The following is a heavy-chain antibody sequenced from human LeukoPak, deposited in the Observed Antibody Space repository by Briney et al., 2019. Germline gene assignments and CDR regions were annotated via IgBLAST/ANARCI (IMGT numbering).Heavy chain of an antibody. J-gene: IGHJ4*02. CDR1: GFTFSSYS. D-gene: IGHD3-10*01. CDR3: ARDLVTMVRGVIITRFDY. CDR2: ISSSSSYT. V-gene: IGHV3-21*01. Sequence: GGSLRLSCAASGFTFSSYSMNWVRQAPGKGLEWVSSISSSSSYTYYADSVKGRFTISRDNAKNSLYLQMNSLRAEDTAVYYCARDLVTMVRGVIITRFDYWGQGTLVTVSS.